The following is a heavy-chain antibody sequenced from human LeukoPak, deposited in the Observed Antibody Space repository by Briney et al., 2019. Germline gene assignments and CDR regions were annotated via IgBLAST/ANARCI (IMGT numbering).Heavy chain of an antibody. CDR2: INPNSGGT. V-gene: IGHV1-2*02. J-gene: IGHJ3*02. CDR1: GYTFIGNY. CDR3: ARGVLRFLEWLSVLDAFDI. D-gene: IGHD3-3*01. Sequence: ASVKVSCKASGYTFIGNYMHWVRQAPGQGLEWMGWINPNSGGTDYAQKLQGRVTMTTDTSTSTAYMELRSLRSDDTAVYYCARGVLRFLEWLSVLDAFDIWGQGTMVTVSS.